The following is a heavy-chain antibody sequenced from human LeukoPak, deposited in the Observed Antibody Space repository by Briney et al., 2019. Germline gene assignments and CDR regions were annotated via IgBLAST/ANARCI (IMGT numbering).Heavy chain of an antibody. Sequence: PGGSLRLSCAASGFTFSSYWMHWVRQTPGKGLEWVSYISSSGSTIYYADSVKGRFTISRDNANNSLSLQMNSLRAEDTAVYYCARDREIDYWGQGTLVTVSS. CDR3: ARDREIDY. D-gene: IGHD3-10*01. CDR2: ISSSGSTI. CDR1: GFTFSSYW. V-gene: IGHV3-48*04. J-gene: IGHJ4*02.